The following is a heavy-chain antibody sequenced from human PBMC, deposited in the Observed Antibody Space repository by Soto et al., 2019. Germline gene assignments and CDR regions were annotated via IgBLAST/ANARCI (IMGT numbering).Heavy chain of an antibody. CDR1: GDSISSRNW. Sequence: SETLSLTCAVSGDSISSRNWWNWVRQPPGKGLEWIGQISHVGNSNYNPSLQSRLTISVDKSKNQFSLELSSVTAADTAVYYCARARRGYCSGFTCDSGLYGMDVWGQGATVTVSS. J-gene: IGHJ6*02. CDR2: ISHVGNS. CDR3: ARARRGYCSGFTCDSGLYGMDV. V-gene: IGHV4-4*02. D-gene: IGHD2-15*01.